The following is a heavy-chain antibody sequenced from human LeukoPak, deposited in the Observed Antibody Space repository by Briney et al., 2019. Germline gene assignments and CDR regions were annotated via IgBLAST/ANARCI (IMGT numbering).Heavy chain of an antibody. CDR1: GGTFSSYA. V-gene: IGHV1-69*13. J-gene: IGHJ4*02. D-gene: IGHD2-21*01. Sequence: SVKVSCKASGGTFSSYAISWVRQAPGQGLEWMGGIIPIFGTANYAQKFQGRVTITADESTSTACMELSSLRSEDTAVYYCARVGPLLAYYYYFDYWGLGTLVTVSS. CDR2: IIPIFGTA. CDR3: ARVGPLLAYYYYFDY.